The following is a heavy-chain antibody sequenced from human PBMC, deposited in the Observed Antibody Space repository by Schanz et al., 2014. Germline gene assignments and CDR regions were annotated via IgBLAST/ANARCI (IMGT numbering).Heavy chain of an antibody. CDR1: GYSFNLFG. J-gene: IGHJ5*02. Sequence: QVQLVQSGAEVKKPGASVMLSCKTSGYSFNLFGVSWVRQAPGQGLEWMGWINAYNGDRKYAQNFQDRVTMTTDTSTRTVYMELTSLTSDDTAVYYCARGITIVRGVISPSNWLDPWGQGTLVTVSS. D-gene: IGHD3-10*01. V-gene: IGHV1-18*04. CDR2: INAYNGDR. CDR3: ARGITIVRGVISPSNWLDP.